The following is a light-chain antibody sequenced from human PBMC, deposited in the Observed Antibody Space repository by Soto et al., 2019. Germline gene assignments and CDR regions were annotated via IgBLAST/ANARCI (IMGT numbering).Light chain of an antibody. CDR2: GAS. J-gene: IGKJ2*01. CDR3: QQYHNWPYT. CDR1: QSVSSN. Sequence: EIVMTQSPASLSVSPGERATLSCRASQSVSSNLAWYQQKPGQAPMLLIYGASTRATGIPARFSGSGSGTEFTLTISSLQSEDFAVYYCQQYHNWPYTFGQGTKLEIK. V-gene: IGKV3-15*01.